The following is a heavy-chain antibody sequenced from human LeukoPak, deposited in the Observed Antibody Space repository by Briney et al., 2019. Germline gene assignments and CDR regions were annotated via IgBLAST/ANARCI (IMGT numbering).Heavy chain of an antibody. Sequence: PGGSLRLSCAASGFTFSSYAMHWVRQAPGKGLEWVAVVWYDGSKTYSADSVKGRITISRDDSKNTLYLQMNSLRAKDTAVYYCARGVDYYDSGGTIYYWGQGTLVTVSS. V-gene: IGHV3-33*01. CDR3: ARGVDYYDSGGTIYY. CDR1: GFTFSSYA. J-gene: IGHJ4*02. CDR2: VWYDGSKT. D-gene: IGHD3-22*01.